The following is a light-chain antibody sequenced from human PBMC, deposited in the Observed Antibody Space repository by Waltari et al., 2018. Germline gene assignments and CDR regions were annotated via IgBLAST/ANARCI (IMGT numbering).Light chain of an antibody. CDR2: AVS. V-gene: IGLV2-23*02. J-gene: IGLJ2*01. CDR3: SSYAGSSKGV. Sequence: QPDLTQPASASGSPGQPITISCTGTSSDVWNYKRVACYQQHPGKAPKLIIYAVSKRPSGVSVRFSGSKSGDMASLTISGLQPEDEAEYFCSSYAGSSKGVFGGGTKVTVL. CDR1: SSDVWNYKR.